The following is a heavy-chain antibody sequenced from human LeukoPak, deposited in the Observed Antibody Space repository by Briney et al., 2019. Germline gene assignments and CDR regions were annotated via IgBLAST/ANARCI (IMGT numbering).Heavy chain of an antibody. Sequence: GASVKVSCKASGYTFTSYYMHWVRQAPGQGLEWMGWINPNSGGTNYAQKFQGRVTMTRDTSISTAYMELSRLRSDDTAVYYCARVSRMSISPQYLFDYWGQGTLVTVSS. CDR2: INPNSGGT. V-gene: IGHV1-2*02. CDR3: ARVSRMSISPQYLFDY. CDR1: GYTFTSYY. D-gene: IGHD3-9*01. J-gene: IGHJ4*02.